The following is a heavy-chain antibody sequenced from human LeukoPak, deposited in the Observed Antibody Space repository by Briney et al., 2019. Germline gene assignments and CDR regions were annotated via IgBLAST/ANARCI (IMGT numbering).Heavy chain of an antibody. D-gene: IGHD6-13*01. V-gene: IGHV3-9*01. CDR3: ARDRQYSSSWYQVPSDFDY. Sequence: PGRSLRLSCAASGFTFDDYAMHWVRQAPGKGLEWVSGISWNSDNIDYADSVKGRFTISRDNAKNSLYLQMNSLRAEDTAVYYCARDRQYSSSWYQVPSDFDYWGQGTLVTVSS. J-gene: IGHJ4*02. CDR1: GFTFDDYA. CDR2: ISWNSDNI.